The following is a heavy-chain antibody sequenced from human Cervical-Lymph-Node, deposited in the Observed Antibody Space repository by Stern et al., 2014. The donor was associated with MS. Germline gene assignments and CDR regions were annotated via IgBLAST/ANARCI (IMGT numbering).Heavy chain of an antibody. CDR3: ARESQGYYEINYYYSYGMDV. Sequence: EVHLVESGGGLVQPGGSLRLSCAASEFTFSSHWMSWVRQAPGKGLEWVANIKRDGSETYYVDSVKGRFTISRDNAKSSLYLQMNSLRVEDTAVYYRARESQGYYEINYYYSYGMDVWGQGTTVTVSS. J-gene: IGHJ6*02. CDR1: EFTFSSHW. V-gene: IGHV3-7*01. D-gene: IGHD3-22*01. CDR2: IKRDGSET.